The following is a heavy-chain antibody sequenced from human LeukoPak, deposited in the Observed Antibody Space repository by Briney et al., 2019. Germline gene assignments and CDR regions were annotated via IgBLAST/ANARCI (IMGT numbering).Heavy chain of an antibody. J-gene: IGHJ4*02. V-gene: IGHV3-11*04. D-gene: IGHD2-21*01. CDR3: ARHIPFDC. CDR2: ISNSGSTI. CDR1: GFSFSGYY. Sequence: GGSLRLSCAVSGFSFSGYYMSWVRQAPGKGLEWVSYISNSGSTIYYADSVKGRFTISRDNAKNSLYLQMDSLRAEDTAVYYCARHIPFDCWGQGTLVTVSS.